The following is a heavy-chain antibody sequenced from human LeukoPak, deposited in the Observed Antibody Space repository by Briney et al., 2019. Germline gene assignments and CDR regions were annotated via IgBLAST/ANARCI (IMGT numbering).Heavy chain of an antibody. V-gene: IGHV1-18*01. Sequence: ASVKVSCKASGYTFTSYGISWVRQAPGQGLEWMGWISAYNGNTNYAQKLQGRVTMTTDTSTSTAYMELRSLRSDDTAVYYCARGSFYYGSGSYPVYQNWFDPWGQGTLVTVSS. CDR3: ARGSFYYGSGSYPVYQNWFDP. CDR2: ISAYNGNT. CDR1: GYTFTSYG. D-gene: IGHD3-10*01. J-gene: IGHJ5*02.